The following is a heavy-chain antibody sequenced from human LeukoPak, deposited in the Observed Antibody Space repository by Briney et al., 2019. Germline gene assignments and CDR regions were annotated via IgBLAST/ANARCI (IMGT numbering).Heavy chain of an antibody. J-gene: IGHJ4*02. CDR2: ISGSGDRT. CDR3: ARDPPRTGYYMDY. V-gene: IGHV3-23*01. Sequence: GGSLRLSCAASGFTFISYAMNWVRQAPGKGLEWVSAISGSGDRTYYTDSVKGRFTISRDNSKNTLYLQMNSLRAEDTAVYYCARDPPRTGYYMDYWGQGTLVTVSS. CDR1: GFTFISYA. D-gene: IGHD3/OR15-3a*01.